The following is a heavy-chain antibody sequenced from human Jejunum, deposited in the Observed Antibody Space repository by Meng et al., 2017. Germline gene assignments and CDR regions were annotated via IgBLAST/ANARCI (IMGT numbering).Heavy chain of an antibody. CDR1: GFTFSDYA. D-gene: IGHD5-24*01. CDR2: ISYDGSRR. Sequence: QVQLVESGGGVVQPGRSLRLSCAASGFTFSDYAMHWVRQAPGKGLEWVAIISYDGSRRYYADAVKGRVTVSRDNSENTLFLQMNSLRAEDTAVYYCVRDYSGYTHEFDYWGLGTLVTVSS. J-gene: IGHJ4*02. V-gene: IGHV3-30-3*01. CDR3: VRDYSGYTHEFDY.